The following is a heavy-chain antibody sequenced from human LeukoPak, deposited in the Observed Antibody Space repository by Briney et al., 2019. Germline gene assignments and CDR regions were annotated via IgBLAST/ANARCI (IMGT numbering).Heavy chain of an antibody. CDR3: ARLPTVTDFDY. CDR1: GGSFSGHY. CDR2: INHSGST. V-gene: IGHV4-34*01. D-gene: IGHD4-17*01. Sequence: SETLSLACAVYGGSFSGHYWSWIRQPPGKGLEWIGEINHSGSTNYNPSLKSRVTISVDTSKNQFSLKLSSVTAADTAVYYCARLPTVTDFDYWGQGTLVTVSS. J-gene: IGHJ4*02.